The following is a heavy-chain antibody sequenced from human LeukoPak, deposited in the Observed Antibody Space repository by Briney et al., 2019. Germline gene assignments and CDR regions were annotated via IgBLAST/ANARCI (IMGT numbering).Heavy chain of an antibody. J-gene: IGHJ5*02. CDR3: ARDVSTDYDILTGYLS. V-gene: IGHV4-4*02. CDR1: GGSISSSNW. Sequence: PSQTLSLTCTVSGGSISSSNWWSWVRQPPGKGLEWIGEIYHSGSTNYNPSLKSRVTISVDKSKNQFSLKLSSVTAADTAVYYCARDVSTDYDILTGYLSWGQGTLVTVSS. CDR2: IYHSGST. D-gene: IGHD3-9*01.